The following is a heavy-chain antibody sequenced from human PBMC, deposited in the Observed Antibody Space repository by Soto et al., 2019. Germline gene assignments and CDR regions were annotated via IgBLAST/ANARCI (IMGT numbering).Heavy chain of an antibody. CDR3: ARDKGYCSGASCPDFYY. CDR2: IIPNLGIT. D-gene: IGHD2-15*01. Sequence: QVQLVQSGAEVKKPGSSVKVSCKASGGTLSSYTFSWVRQAPGQGLEWMGRIIPNLGITNYAQKFQGRITIIVDKSTSTAYMELSSLRSEDTAVYYCARDKGYCSGASCPDFYYWGQGTLVTVSS. J-gene: IGHJ4*02. V-gene: IGHV1-69*08. CDR1: GGTLSSYT.